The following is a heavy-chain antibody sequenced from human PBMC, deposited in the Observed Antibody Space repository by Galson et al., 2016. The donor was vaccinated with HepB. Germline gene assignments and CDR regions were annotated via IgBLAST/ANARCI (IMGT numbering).Heavy chain of an antibody. CDR1: GFSVPSNY. CDR3: ARDSYYGSGILND. V-gene: IGHV3-53*01. D-gene: IGHD3-10*01. J-gene: IGHJ4*02. Sequence: LRLSCAASGFSVPSNYMTWVRQAPGKGLQWVSVVYSGGSAYYADSVKGRFPISRDHSKNTLYLQMTSLRVEDTAVYYCARDSYYGSGILNDWGQGTLVTVSS. CDR2: VYSGGSA.